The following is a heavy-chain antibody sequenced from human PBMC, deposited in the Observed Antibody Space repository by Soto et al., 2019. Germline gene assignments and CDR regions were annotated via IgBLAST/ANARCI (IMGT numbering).Heavy chain of an antibody. CDR3: ARDPPKVAAAGYYYYGMDV. Sequence: ASVKVSCKASGCTFTNYGISWVRQAPGQGLEWMGWISAYNGNTNYAQRLQGRVTMTTDTSTSTAYMELRSLRSDDTAVYYCARDPPKVAAAGYYYYGMDVWGQGTTVTVSS. V-gene: IGHV1-18*01. CDR2: ISAYNGNT. D-gene: IGHD6-13*01. J-gene: IGHJ6*02. CDR1: GCTFTNYG.